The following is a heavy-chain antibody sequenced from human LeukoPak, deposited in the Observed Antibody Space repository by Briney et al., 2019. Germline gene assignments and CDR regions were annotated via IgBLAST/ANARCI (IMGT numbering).Heavy chain of an antibody. CDR2: ISSSGSTI. V-gene: IGHV3-11*01. Sequence: GGSLRLSCAASGFTFSDYYMNCIRQAPGKGLEWVSYISSSGSTIYYADSVKGRFTISRDNAKNSLYLQMNSLRAEDTAVYYCAGVGSSSSFDYWGQGTLVTVSS. D-gene: IGHD6-6*01. CDR1: GFTFSDYY. J-gene: IGHJ4*02. CDR3: AGVGSSSSFDY.